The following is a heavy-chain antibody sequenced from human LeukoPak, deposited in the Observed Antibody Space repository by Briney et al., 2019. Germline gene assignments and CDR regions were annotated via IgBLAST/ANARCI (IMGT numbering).Heavy chain of an antibody. Sequence: SETLSLTCTVSGGSISSYYWSWIRQPPGKGLEWIGYIYYSGSTNYDPSLKSRVTISVDTSKNQFSLKLSSVTAADTAVYYCARGPRFGELLWHWFDPWGQGTLVTVSS. CDR3: ARGPRFGELLWHWFDP. CDR1: GGSISSYY. D-gene: IGHD3-10*01. V-gene: IGHV4-59*08. J-gene: IGHJ5*02. CDR2: IYYSGST.